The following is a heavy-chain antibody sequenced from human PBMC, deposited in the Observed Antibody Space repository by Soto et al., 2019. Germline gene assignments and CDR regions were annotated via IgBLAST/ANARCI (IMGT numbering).Heavy chain of an antibody. D-gene: IGHD2-2*01. CDR1: GFTFSSYS. CDR2: ISSSSSTI. J-gene: IGHJ4*02. CDR3: ARDHPFPVVPSPKYYYFAY. Sequence: PGGSLRLSCAASGFTFSSYSMNWVRQAPGKGLEWVSYISSSSSTIYYADSVKGRFTISRDNAKNSLYLQMNSLRDEDTAVYYCARDHPFPVVPSPKYYYFAYWGPGTLVTVSS. V-gene: IGHV3-48*02.